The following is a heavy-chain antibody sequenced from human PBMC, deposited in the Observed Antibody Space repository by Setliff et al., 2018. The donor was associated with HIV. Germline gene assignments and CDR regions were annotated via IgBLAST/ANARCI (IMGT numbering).Heavy chain of an antibody. Sequence: GGSLRLSCITSGLPFNGYTMNWVRQAPGRGLECISYISYSGNTIYYADSVKGRFTISRDNAKNSLFLQMDSLRAEDTAVYYCAQGLLWGQGTVVTVSS. CDR1: GLPFNGYT. CDR3: AQGLL. J-gene: IGHJ3*01. V-gene: IGHV3-48*04. CDR2: ISYSGNTI.